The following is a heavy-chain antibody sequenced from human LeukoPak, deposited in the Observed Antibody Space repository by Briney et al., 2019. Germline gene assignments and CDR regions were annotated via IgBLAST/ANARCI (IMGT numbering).Heavy chain of an antibody. V-gene: IGHV4-34*01. Sequence: PSETLSLTCAVYGGSFSGYYWSWIRQPPGKGLEWIGEINHSGSTNYNPSLKSRVTISVDTSKNQFSLKLSSVTAADTAVYYCASRGDTAMVHFDYWGQGTLVTVSS. CDR3: ASRGDTAMVHFDY. CDR1: GGSFSGYY. J-gene: IGHJ4*02. CDR2: INHSGST. D-gene: IGHD5-18*01.